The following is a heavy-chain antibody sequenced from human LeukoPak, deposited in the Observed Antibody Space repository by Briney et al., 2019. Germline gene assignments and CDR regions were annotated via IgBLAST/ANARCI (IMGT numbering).Heavy chain of an antibody. Sequence: SETLSLTCTVSGYSISSNYYWGWIRPPPGKGLEWIGSIYHSGSTYYNPSLKSRVTISVDTSKNQFSLKVRSVTAADTAVYYCARRGGLLWFGELAFDYWGQGTLVTVSS. D-gene: IGHD3-10*01. CDR3: ARRGGLLWFGELAFDY. J-gene: IGHJ4*02. CDR1: GYSISSNYY. V-gene: IGHV4-38-2*02. CDR2: IYHSGST.